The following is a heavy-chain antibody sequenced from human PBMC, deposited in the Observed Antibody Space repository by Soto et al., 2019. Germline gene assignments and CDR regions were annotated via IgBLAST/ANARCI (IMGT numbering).Heavy chain of an antibody. CDR1: GGYISSYY. CDR3: AREFMVRGVIDY. D-gene: IGHD3-10*01. Sequence: PSETLSLSSSVAGGYISSYYWSWIRQPPGKGLEWIGYIYYSGSTNYNPSLKSRVTISVDTSKNQFSLKLSSVTAADTAVYYCAREFMVRGVIDYWGQGTLVTVSS. V-gene: IGHV4-59*01. CDR2: IYYSGST. J-gene: IGHJ4*02.